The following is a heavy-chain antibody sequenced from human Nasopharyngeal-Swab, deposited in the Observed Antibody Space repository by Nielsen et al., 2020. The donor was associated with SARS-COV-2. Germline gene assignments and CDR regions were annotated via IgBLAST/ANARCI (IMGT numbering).Heavy chain of an antibody. CDR3: AKGGGTTGTVGLDI. J-gene: IGHJ3*02. D-gene: IGHD1-1*01. Sequence: GGSLRLSCAASGFTFSSYDMHWVRQAPGKGPEWVAVISYDGSNKYYADSVKGRFTISRDNSKNTLYLQMNSLRAEDTAVYYCAKGGGTTGTVGLDIWGQGTMVTVSS. V-gene: IGHV3-30*18. CDR2: ISYDGSNK. CDR1: GFTFSSYD.